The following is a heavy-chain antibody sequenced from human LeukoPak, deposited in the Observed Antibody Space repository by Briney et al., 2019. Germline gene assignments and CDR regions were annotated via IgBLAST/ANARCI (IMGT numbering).Heavy chain of an antibody. CDR2: INSNSGGT. D-gene: IGHD6-13*01. Sequence: ASVKVSCKASGYTFTGYYMHWVRQAPGQGLEWMGRINSNSGGTNYAQKFQGRVTMTRDTSISTAYMELSRLRSDDTAVYYCARGGYSSSWYYFDYWGQGTLVTVSS. J-gene: IGHJ4*02. CDR3: ARGGYSSSWYYFDY. CDR1: GYTFTGYY. V-gene: IGHV1-2*06.